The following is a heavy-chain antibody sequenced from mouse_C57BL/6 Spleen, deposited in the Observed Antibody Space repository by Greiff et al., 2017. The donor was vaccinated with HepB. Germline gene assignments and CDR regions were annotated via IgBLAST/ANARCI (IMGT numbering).Heavy chain of an antibody. Sequence: QVQLQQPGAELVKPGASVKLSCKASGYTFTSYWMQWVKQRPGQGLEWIGEIDPSDSYTNYNQKFKGKATLTVDTSSSTAYMQLSSLTSEDSAVYYCARGRAVWYFDVWGTGTTVTVSS. V-gene: IGHV1-50*01. CDR1: GYTFTSYW. D-gene: IGHD3-1*01. CDR3: ARGRAVWYFDV. J-gene: IGHJ1*03. CDR2: IDPSDSYT.